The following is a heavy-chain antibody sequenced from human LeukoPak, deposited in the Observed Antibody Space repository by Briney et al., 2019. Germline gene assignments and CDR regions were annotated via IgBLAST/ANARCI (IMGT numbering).Heavy chain of an antibody. CDR2: INPNNGGT. D-gene: IGHD3-10*01. J-gene: IGHJ5*02. V-gene: IGHV1-2*02. CDR3: TRDSRGVNWYDP. CDR1: GYTFSDYY. Sequence: AASVKVSCKASGYTFSDYYINWVRQAPGQGLEWMGYINPNNGGTYYPQKFQVRVTMTRDTSISTAHMELSSLRSDDTAVYYCTRDSRGVNWYDPWGQGTLVTVSS.